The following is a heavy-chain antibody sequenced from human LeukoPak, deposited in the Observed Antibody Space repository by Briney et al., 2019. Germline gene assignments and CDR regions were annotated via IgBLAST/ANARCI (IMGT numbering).Heavy chain of an antibody. CDR2: IYYGGST. CDR3: ARGPTRPLYSGYDMGAFDI. J-gene: IGHJ3*02. V-gene: IGHV4-30-4*01. CDR1: GGSISSGDYY. D-gene: IGHD5-12*01. Sequence: SETLSLTCTVSGGSISSGDYYWSWIRQPPGKGLEWIGYIYYGGSTYYNPSLKSRVTISVDTSKNQFSLKLSSVTAADTAVYYCARGPTRPLYSGYDMGAFDIWGQGTMVTVSS.